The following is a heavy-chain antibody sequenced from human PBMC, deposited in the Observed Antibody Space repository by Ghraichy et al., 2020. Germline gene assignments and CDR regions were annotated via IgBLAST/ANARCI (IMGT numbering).Heavy chain of an antibody. V-gene: IGHV3-30*02. CDR2: IRYDGSNK. CDR1: GFTFSSYG. CDR3: AKVSLWFGELFAPGRDY. Sequence: LSLTCAASGFTFSSYGMHWVRQAPGKGLEWVAFIRYDGSNKYYADSVKGRFTISRDNSKNTLYLQMNSLRAEDTAVYYCAKVSLWFGELFAPGRDYWGQGTLVTVSS. D-gene: IGHD3-10*01. J-gene: IGHJ4*02.